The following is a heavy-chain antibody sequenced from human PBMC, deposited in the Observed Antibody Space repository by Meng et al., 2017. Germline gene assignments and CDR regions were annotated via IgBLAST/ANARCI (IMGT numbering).Heavy chain of an antibody. CDR1: GGSISRGGYY. CDR3: AREGGYCSGGSCYSIMHNWFDP. D-gene: IGHD2-15*01. V-gene: IGHV4-31*03. CDR2: IYYSGST. Sequence: LHESGPGLVSPSQPLSLPCTVSGGSISRGGYYWSWIRQHPGKGLEWIGYIYYSGSTYYNPSLKSRVTISVDTSKNQFSLKLSSVTAADTAVYYCAREGGYCSGGSCYSIMHNWFDPWGQGTLVTVSS. J-gene: IGHJ5*02.